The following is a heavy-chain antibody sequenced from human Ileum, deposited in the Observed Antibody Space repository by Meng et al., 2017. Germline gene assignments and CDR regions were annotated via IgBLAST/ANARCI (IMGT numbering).Heavy chain of an antibody. V-gene: IGHV1-46*01. CDR3: ARDVVMVPSALYYFDY. J-gene: IGHJ4*02. CDR2: INPSGGST. Sequence: QVQLVQSGPEVKKPGASVKLSCTASGYTFTSHYMHWVRQAPGQGLEWVGIINPSGGSTSYAQKFQGRVTMTRDTSTSIVYMELSSLRSEDTAVYYCARDVVMVPSALYYFDYWGQGTLVTVSS. D-gene: IGHD2-2*01. CDR1: GYTFTSHY.